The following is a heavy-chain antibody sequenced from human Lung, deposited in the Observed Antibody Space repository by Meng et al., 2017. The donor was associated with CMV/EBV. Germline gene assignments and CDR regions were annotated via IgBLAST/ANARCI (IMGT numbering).Heavy chain of an antibody. Sequence: SCVASGFTVSQNYMTWVRQAPGKGLEWVSVIYSGGSTHYADSVKGRFTLSRDSSKNTLYLQMNSLRVEDTAAHYCTRGTMTHQDYWGQGTLVTVSS. CDR3: TRGTMTHQDY. V-gene: IGHV3-53*01. D-gene: IGHD1-1*01. J-gene: IGHJ4*02. CDR1: GFTVSQNY. CDR2: IYSGGST.